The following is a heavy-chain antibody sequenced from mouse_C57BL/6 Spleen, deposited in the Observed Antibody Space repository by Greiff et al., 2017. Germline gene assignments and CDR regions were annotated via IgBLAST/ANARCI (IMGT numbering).Heavy chain of an antibody. Sequence: QVQLQQPGAELVRPGSSVKLSCKASGYTFTSYWMDWVKQRPGQGLEWIGNIYPSDSETHYNQKFKDKATLTVDKSSSTAYMQLSSLTSEDSAVYYCAREDTTAFDYWGQGTTLTVSS. CDR2: IYPSDSET. D-gene: IGHD1-2*01. CDR1: GYTFTSYW. J-gene: IGHJ2*01. CDR3: AREDTTAFDY. V-gene: IGHV1-61*01.